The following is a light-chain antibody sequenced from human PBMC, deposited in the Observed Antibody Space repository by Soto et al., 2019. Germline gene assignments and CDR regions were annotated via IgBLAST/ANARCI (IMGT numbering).Light chain of an antibody. CDR1: SSDVGGYNY. Sequence: QSALTQPASVSGSTGESITISCTGTSSDVGGYNYVSWYQQHPGKAPKLIISEVTNRPSGISYRFSGSKSGNTASLTISGLQAEDEADYYCSSHTSSNTRVFRTGTKLTVL. V-gene: IGLV2-14*01. CDR2: EVT. J-gene: IGLJ1*01. CDR3: SSHTSSNTRV.